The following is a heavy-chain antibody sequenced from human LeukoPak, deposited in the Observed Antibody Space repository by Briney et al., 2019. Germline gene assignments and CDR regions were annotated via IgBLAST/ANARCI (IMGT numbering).Heavy chain of an antibody. CDR2: ISSSGNTI. CDR3: ARGASIGSSWLPFDY. Sequence: PGGSLRLSCAASGFTFSGHTMNWVRQAPGKGLEWISYISSSGNTIYYADSVKGRFTVSRDNAKNSLYLQMNSLRAEDTAVYYCARGASIGSSWLPFDYWGQGTLVTVSS. J-gene: IGHJ4*02. CDR1: GFTFSGHT. V-gene: IGHV3-48*04. D-gene: IGHD6-13*01.